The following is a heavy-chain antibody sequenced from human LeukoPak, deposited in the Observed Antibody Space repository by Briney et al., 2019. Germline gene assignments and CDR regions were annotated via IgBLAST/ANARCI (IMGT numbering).Heavy chain of an antibody. CDR1: GFTFSSYA. V-gene: IGHV3-23*01. CDR2: ISGSGGST. D-gene: IGHD5-24*01. CDR3: ANVEMATITFGYDY. Sequence: PGGSLRLSCAASGFTFSSYAMSWVRQAPGKGLEWVSAISGSGGSTYYADSVEGRFTISRDNSKNTLYLQMNSLRAEDTAVYYCANVEMATITFGYDYWGQGTLVTVSS. J-gene: IGHJ4*02.